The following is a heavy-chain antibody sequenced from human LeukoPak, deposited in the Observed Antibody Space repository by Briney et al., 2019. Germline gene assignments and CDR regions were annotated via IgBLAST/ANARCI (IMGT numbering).Heavy chain of an antibody. Sequence: TGRSLRLSCAASGFSFSSYGMHWVRQAPGKGLEWVAVIWHDGSKKYYADSVKGRFIISRDNAKNSLYLQMNSLRDEDTAVYYCARPTYGDYGMDVWGQGTTVIVSS. J-gene: IGHJ6*02. CDR3: ARPTYGDYGMDV. D-gene: IGHD4-17*01. CDR2: IWHDGSKK. CDR1: GFSFSSYG. V-gene: IGHV3-33*01.